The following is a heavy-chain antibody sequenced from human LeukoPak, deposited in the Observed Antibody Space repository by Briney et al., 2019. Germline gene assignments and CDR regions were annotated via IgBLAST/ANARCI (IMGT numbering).Heavy chain of an antibody. CDR2: IYYSGST. V-gene: IGHV4-39*02. D-gene: IGHD6-13*01. J-gene: IGHJ5*02. CDR1: GGSISSSSYY. Sequence: RTSETLSLTCTVSGGSISSSSYYWGWIRQPPGKGLEWIGSIYYSGSTYYNPSLKSRVTISVDTSKNQFTLKLSSVTAADTAVYYCAREGLSWNWFDPWGQGTLVTVSS. CDR3: AREGLSWNWFDP.